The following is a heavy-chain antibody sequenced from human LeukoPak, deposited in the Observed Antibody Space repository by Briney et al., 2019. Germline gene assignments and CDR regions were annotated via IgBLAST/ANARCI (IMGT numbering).Heavy chain of an antibody. V-gene: IGHV4-59*01. CDR3: ARDQSLFFYGSGSYNSGRNYYYGMDV. CDR1: GGSISSYY. CDR2: IYYSGST. D-gene: IGHD3-10*01. J-gene: IGHJ6*02. Sequence: PSETLSLTCTVSGGSISSYYWSWIRQPPGKGPEWIGYIYYSGSTNYNPSLKSRVTISVDTSKNQFSLKLSSVTAADTAVYYCARDQSLFFYGSGSYNSGRNYYYGMDVWGQGTTVTVSS.